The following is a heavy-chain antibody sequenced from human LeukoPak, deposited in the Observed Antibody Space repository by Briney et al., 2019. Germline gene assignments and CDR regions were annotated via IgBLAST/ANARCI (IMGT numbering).Heavy chain of an antibody. CDR1: GYTFTSYG. V-gene: IGHV1-18*01. CDR3: ARDRELELRSWYYYMDV. D-gene: IGHD1-7*01. CDR2: ISAYNGNT. J-gene: IGHJ6*03. Sequence: GASVKVSCKASGYTFTSYGISWVRQAPGQGLEWMGWISAYNGNTNYAQKLQGRVTMTTDASTSTAYMELRSLRSDVTAVYYCARDRELELRSWYYYMDVWGKGTTVTVSS.